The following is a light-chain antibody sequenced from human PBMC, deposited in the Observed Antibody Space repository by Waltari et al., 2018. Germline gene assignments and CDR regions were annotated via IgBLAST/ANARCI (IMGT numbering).Light chain of an antibody. Sequence: EIVLTQSPGTLSLSPGERGTLSCRASQSVSRFLAWYQQKPGQAPRLLIYGASTRATGIPDRFSGSGSRTDFSLTISRLEPEDFAVYYCQKYDRLPATFGQGTKVEIK. J-gene: IGKJ1*01. CDR2: GAS. CDR3: QKYDRLPAT. V-gene: IGKV3-20*01. CDR1: QSVSRF.